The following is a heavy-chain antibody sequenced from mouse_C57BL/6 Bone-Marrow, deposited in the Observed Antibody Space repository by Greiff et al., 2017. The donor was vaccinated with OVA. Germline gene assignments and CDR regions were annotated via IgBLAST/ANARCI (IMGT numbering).Heavy chain of an antibody. CDR1: GYTFTSYW. CDR2: IDPSDSYT. J-gene: IGHJ3*01. D-gene: IGHD1-1*01. CDR3: ASAYGSSWFAY. V-gene: IGHV1-59*01. Sequence: QVQLQQPGAELVRPGTSVKLSCKASGYTFTSYWMHWVKQRPGQGLEWIGVIDPSDSYTNYNQKFKGKATLTVDTSSSTAYMQLSSLTSEDSAVYYCASAYGSSWFAYWGQGTLVTVSA.